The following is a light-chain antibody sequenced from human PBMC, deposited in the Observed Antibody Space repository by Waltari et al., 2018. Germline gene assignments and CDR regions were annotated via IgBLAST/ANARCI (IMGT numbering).Light chain of an antibody. CDR2: SAS. V-gene: IGKV1-27*01. Sequence: DIQMTQSPSSLSASIGDRVTITFRASQDISDFLAWYRQKPGKVPELLIYSASTLQSGVPSRFSGGGSGTDFTLTISSLQPEDVATYYCQKYNSAPPGVTFGQGTRLEIK. CDR3: QKYNSAPPGVT. J-gene: IGKJ5*01. CDR1: QDISDF.